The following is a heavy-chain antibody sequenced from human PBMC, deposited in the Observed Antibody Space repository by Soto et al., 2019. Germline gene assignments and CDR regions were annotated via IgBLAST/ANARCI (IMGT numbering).Heavy chain of an antibody. CDR1: GGSFSGYY. J-gene: IGHJ4*02. CDR3: ARSSGLRLQLDY. CDR2: INHSGST. Sequence: SETLSLTCAVYGGSFSGYYWSWIRQPPGKGLEWIGEINHSGSTNYNPSLKSRVTISVETSKNQLSLKLSSVTAADTAVYYCARSSGLRLQLDYWGQGTLVTVYS. D-gene: IGHD4-17*01. V-gene: IGHV4-34*01.